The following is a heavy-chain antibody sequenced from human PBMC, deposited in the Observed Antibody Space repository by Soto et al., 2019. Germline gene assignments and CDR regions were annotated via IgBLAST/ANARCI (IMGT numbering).Heavy chain of an antibody. V-gene: IGHV3-23*01. CDR3: AKDAIAGDGVWLAHA. CDR1: GFTFSSYA. Sequence: EVQLLESGGGLVQPGGSLRLSCAASGFTFSSYAMIWIRQVPGKGLEWVSGLYGSGRGVRYADSVKGRFSISRDNSASAVYLQMNNLRVEDTAVYYCAKDAIAGDGVWLAHAWGRGTAVTVSS. CDR2: LYGSGRGV. J-gene: IGHJ5*02. D-gene: IGHD4-17*01.